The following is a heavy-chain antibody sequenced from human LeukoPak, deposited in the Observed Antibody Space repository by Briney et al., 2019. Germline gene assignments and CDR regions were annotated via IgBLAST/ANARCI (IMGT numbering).Heavy chain of an antibody. CDR3: ARGRPGGEGYSSSWYVTRLVTSSYYYGMDV. V-gene: IGHV4-34*01. D-gene: IGHD6-13*01. CDR2: INHSGST. Sequence: SETLPLTCAVYGGSFSGYYWSWIRQPPGKGLEWIGEINHSGSTNYNPSLKSRVTISVDTSKNQFSLKLSSVTAADTAVYYCARGRPGGEGYSSSWYVTRLVTSSYYYGMDVWGQGTTVTVSS. J-gene: IGHJ6*02. CDR1: GGSFSGYY.